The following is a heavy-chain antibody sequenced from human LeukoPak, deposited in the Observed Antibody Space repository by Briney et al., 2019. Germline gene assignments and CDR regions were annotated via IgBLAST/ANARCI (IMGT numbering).Heavy chain of an antibody. V-gene: IGHV4-61*08. Sequence: SETLSLTCTVSGGSISSGDYYWSWIRQPPGKGLEWIGYIYYSGSTNYNPSLKSRVTISEDTSKNQFSLKLSSVTAADTAVYYCARGGYGWGDFDYWGQGTLVTVSS. CDR3: ARGGYGWGDFDY. CDR1: GGSISSGDYY. J-gene: IGHJ4*02. D-gene: IGHD3-10*01. CDR2: IYYSGST.